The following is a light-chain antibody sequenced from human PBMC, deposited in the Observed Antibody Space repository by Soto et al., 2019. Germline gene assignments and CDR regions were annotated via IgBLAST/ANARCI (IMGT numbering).Light chain of an antibody. Sequence: QSALTQPASVSGSPGQSITISCTGTSSDVGGYSYVSWYQQHPGKTPKLMIYEVSNRPSGVSHRFSGSKSGNTASLTISGLQADDEANYYCSSFKGTNSFVFGTGTKLTVL. V-gene: IGLV2-14*01. J-gene: IGLJ1*01. CDR2: EVS. CDR1: SSDVGGYSY. CDR3: SSFKGTNSFV.